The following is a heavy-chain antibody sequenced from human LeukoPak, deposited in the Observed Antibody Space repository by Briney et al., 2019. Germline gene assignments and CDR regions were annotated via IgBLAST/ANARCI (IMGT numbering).Heavy chain of an antibody. V-gene: IGHV1-2*02. Sequence: ASVKVSCKASGYTFTGYYMHWVRQAPGQGLEWMGWINPNSGGTNYAQKFQGRVTMTRDTSINTAYMELSRLRSDDTAVYYCAREEGYSSSVYYFDYWGQGTLVTVSS. D-gene: IGHD6-6*01. CDR3: AREEGYSSSVYYFDY. J-gene: IGHJ4*02. CDR1: GYTFTGYY. CDR2: INPNSGGT.